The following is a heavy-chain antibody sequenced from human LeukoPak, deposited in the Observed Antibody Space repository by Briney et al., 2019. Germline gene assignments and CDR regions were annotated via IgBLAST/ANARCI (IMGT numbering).Heavy chain of an antibody. J-gene: IGHJ3*02. Sequence: PSETLSLTCTVSGGSISSYYWSWIRQPARKGLEWIGRIYTSGSTNYNPSLKSRVTMSVDASKNQFSLKLSSVTAADTAVYYCARDRGSFVGAIGRNAFDIWGQGTMVTVSS. V-gene: IGHV4-4*07. CDR2: IYTSGST. CDR1: GGSISSYY. D-gene: IGHD1-26*01. CDR3: ARDRGSFVGAIGRNAFDI.